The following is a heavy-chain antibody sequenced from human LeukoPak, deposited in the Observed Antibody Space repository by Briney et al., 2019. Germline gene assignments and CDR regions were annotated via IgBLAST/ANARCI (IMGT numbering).Heavy chain of an antibody. Sequence: ASVRVSCKASGYTFMSYGISWVRQAPGQGLEWMGWISGYDGNTNYAQKLQGSVAMTRDTSTNTAYMDLRSLRSDDTAVYYCARDDGYSYRKGVDRFDYWGQGTLVTVSS. D-gene: IGHD5-18*01. CDR2: ISGYDGNT. V-gene: IGHV1-18*01. J-gene: IGHJ4*02. CDR1: GYTFMSYG. CDR3: ARDDGYSYRKGVDRFDY.